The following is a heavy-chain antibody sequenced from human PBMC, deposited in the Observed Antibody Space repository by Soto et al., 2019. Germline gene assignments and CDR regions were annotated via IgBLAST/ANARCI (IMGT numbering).Heavy chain of an antibody. CDR1: GGSISSGGYS. CDR3: ARAPMVRGVIGWFDP. CDR2: IYHSWST. D-gene: IGHD3-10*01. V-gene: IGHV4-30-2*01. J-gene: IGHJ5*02. Sequence: QLQLQESGSGLVKPSQTLSLTCAVSGGSISSGGYSWSWIRQPPGKGLEWIGYIYHSWSTYYNPSLKSRVTISVDRSKNQFSLKLSSVTAADTAVYYCARAPMVRGVIGWFDPWGQGTLVTVSS.